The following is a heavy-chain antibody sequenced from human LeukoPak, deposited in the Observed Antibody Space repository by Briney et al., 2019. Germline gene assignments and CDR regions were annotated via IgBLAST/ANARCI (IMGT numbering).Heavy chain of an antibody. V-gene: IGHV1-18*01. D-gene: IGHD3-3*01. CDR1: GYTFTSYG. CDR3: ACGTEYDFWSGYSPSYYYYYGMDV. CDR2: ISAYNGNT. J-gene: IGHJ6*02. Sequence: GASVKVSCKASGYTFTSYGISWVRQAPGQRLEWMGWISAYNGNTNYAQKLQGRVTMTTDTSTSTAYMELRSLRSDDTAVYYCACGTEYDFWSGYSPSYYYYYGMDVWGQGTTVTVSS.